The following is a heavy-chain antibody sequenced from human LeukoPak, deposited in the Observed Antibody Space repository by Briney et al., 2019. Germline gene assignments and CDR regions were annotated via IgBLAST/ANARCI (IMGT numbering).Heavy chain of an antibody. D-gene: IGHD2-15*01. J-gene: IGHJ4*02. CDR2: IYTSGST. CDR1: GGSISSGSYY. V-gene: IGHV4-61*02. CDR3: ARHQRWSYFDY. Sequence: PSETLSLTCTVSGGSISSGSYYWSWIRQPAGKGLEWIGRIYTSGSTNYNPSLKSRVTISVDTSKNQFSLKLSSVAAADTAVYYCARHQRWSYFDYWGQGTLVTVSS.